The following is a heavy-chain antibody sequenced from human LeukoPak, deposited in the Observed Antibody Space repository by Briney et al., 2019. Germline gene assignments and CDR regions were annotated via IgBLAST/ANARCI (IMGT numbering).Heavy chain of an antibody. J-gene: IGHJ4*02. CDR3: ARASSRLNLYSLDY. CDR2: MNPNSGDT. Sequence: ASVKVSCKASGYTFTSYDINWVRQATGQGLEWMGWMNPNSGDTGYAQKFLGRVTFTRNTSISTASMELSSLRSEDTAVYYCARASSRLNLYSLDYWGQGTLVTVSS. V-gene: IGHV1-8*03. D-gene: IGHD4-11*01. CDR1: GYTFTSYD.